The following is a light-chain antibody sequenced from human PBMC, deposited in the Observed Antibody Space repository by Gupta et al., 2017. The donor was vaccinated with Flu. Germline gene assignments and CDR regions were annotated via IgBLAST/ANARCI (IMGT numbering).Light chain of an antibody. CDR2: GTS. V-gene: IGKV3-20*01. CDR1: QSISRNY. CDR3: QQYGSSPFT. J-gene: IGKJ3*01. Sequence: GTLSLSPGERATLSCRASQSISRNYVAWYQQKAGQAHRLLIDGTSSRATGIPDRFSGSGSGTDFTLTISRLEPEDFAVYYGQQYGSSPFTFGPGTKVDIK.